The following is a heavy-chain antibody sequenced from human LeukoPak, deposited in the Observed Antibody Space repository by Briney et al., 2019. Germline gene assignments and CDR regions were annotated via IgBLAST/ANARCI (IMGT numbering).Heavy chain of an antibody. V-gene: IGHV4-39*01. J-gene: IGHJ6*02. CDR2: IYYSGTT. Sequence: SETLSLTCTVSGASIRGSSFYWGRVRQPPGKGLEWIGSIYYSGTTYYNPSLKSRITLSVDTSRDQFSLRLSSVTAADTAVYYCARHGDFPYYYYYAMDVWGQGTTVTVSS. D-gene: IGHD3-16*01. CDR3: ARHGDFPYYYYYAMDV. CDR1: GASIRGSSFY.